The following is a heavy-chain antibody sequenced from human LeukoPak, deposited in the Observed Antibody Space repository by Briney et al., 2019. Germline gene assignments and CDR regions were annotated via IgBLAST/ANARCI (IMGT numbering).Heavy chain of an antibody. Sequence: SETLSLTCTVSGGSISSYYWSWIRQPPGKGLEWIGYIYYSGSTNYNPSLTSRVTISVDTSKNQFSLKLSSVTAADTAVYYCARVRVSGLQSYYYYYYYMDVWGKGTTVTVSS. J-gene: IGHJ6*03. D-gene: IGHD4-11*01. CDR3: ARVRVSGLQSYYYYYYYMDV. CDR1: GGSISSYY. CDR2: IYYSGST. V-gene: IGHV4-59*12.